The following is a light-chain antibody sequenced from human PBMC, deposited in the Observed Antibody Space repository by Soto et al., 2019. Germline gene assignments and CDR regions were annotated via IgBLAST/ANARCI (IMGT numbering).Light chain of an antibody. CDR2: DVS. J-gene: IGLJ3*02. CDR1: SSDVGGYNY. CDR3: SSYTSSSTLGSV. Sequence: QSALTQPASVSGSPGQSITISCTGTSSDVGGYNYVSWYQQHPDKAPKLMIYDVSNRPSGVSNRFSGSKSGNTASLTISGLQAEDEADYYCSSYTSSSTLGSVFGGGTKLTVL. V-gene: IGLV2-14*01.